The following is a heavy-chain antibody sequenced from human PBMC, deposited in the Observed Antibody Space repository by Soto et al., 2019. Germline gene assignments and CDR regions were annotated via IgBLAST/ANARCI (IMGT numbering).Heavy chain of an antibody. V-gene: IGHV1-69*06. CDR1: GDTFGRNA. J-gene: IGHJ4*02. CDR3: TNDGDSADYGY. D-gene: IGHD2-21*01. Sequence: QVHLVQSGPEVKRPGSSVKVSCKASGDTFGRNAIHWVRQAPGQGLEWMGGIIPMFPTTNYAQKFKGRLTIYADKSKGTAYMEMTSLRSEDTAVYYWTNDGDSADYGYWGQGTLVTVSS. CDR2: IIPMFPTT.